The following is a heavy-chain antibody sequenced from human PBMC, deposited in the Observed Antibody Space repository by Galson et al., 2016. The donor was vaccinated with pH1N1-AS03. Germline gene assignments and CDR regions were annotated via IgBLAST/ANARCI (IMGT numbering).Heavy chain of an antibody. D-gene: IGHD3/OR15-3a*01. CDR2: IGGIYSST. V-gene: IGHV3-23*01. Sequence: SLRLSCATGFSYTRYGFHWVRQAPGKGLEWVSGIGGIYSSTWYAESVKGRFTVSRDNSKNTVYLQLNSLRAEDTAIYYCARGTGSPHWFDPWGQGTFVTVSA. J-gene: IGHJ5*02. CDR1: GFSYTRYG. CDR3: ARGTGSPHWFDP.